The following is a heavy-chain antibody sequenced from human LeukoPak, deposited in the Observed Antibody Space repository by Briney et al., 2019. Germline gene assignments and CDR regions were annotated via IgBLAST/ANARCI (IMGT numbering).Heavy chain of an antibody. CDR2: SENN. Sequence: KSSETLSLXCTVSGASVTSDAYHWSWIRQSPGKGLEWIGHSENNKNNPSLNSRVTISVDSSKNQFSLRLSSVTAADTAVYFCATYHGGRGGSGHWGQGILVTVSS. J-gene: IGHJ4*02. CDR3: ATYHGGRGGSGH. D-gene: IGHD2-15*01. CDR1: GASVTSDAYH. V-gene: IGHV4-30-4*01.